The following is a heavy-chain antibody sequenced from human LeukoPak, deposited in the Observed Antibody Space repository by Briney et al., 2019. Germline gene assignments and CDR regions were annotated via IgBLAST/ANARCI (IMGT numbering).Heavy chain of an antibody. CDR1: GFTFSSYE. V-gene: IGHV3-48*03. CDR2: ISSSGSTI. Sequence: PGGSLRLSCAASGFTFSSYEMNWVRQAPGKGLEWVSYISSSGSTIYYADSVKGRFTISRDNSKNTLYLQMNSLRADDTAVYHCAKDGLMRFFDYWGQGTLVTVSS. J-gene: IGHJ4*02. D-gene: IGHD2-8*01. CDR3: AKDGLMRFFDY.